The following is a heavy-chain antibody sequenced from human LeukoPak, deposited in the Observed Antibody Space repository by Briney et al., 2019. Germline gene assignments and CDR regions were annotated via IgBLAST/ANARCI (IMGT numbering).Heavy chain of an antibody. CDR2: ISAYNGNT. J-gene: IGHJ6*03. V-gene: IGHV1-18*01. CDR1: GYTFTSYG. CDR3: ASSPRYYYMDV. Sequence: ASVKVSCKASGYTFTSYGINWVRQAPGQGLEWMGWISAYNGNTNYAQKLQGRVTMATDTSTSTAYMELRSLRSDDTAVYYCASSPRYYYMDVWGKGTTVTVSS.